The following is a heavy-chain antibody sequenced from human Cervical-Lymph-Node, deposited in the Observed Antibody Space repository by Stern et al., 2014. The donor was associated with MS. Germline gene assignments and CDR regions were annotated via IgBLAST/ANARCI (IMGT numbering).Heavy chain of an antibody. V-gene: IGHV1-3*01. D-gene: IGHD3-16*01. Sequence: QVQLVQSGAEVKKPGASVKLSCQASGFTFSNYAMHWVRQAPGQKLEWMGWITAGVGVTKYSQKFQGRVTISRDTSRTTIYNERSSLGFEDTAVYYCARTASWAFDYWGQGALVTISS. CDR1: GFTFSNYA. CDR2: ITAGVGVT. CDR3: ARTASWAFDY. J-gene: IGHJ4*02.